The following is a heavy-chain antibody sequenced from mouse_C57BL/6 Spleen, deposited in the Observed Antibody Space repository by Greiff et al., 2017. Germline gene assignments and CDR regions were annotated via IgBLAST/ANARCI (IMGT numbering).Heavy chain of an antibody. CDR2: ISSGSSTI. CDR1: GFTFSDYG. J-gene: IGHJ1*03. D-gene: IGHD2-5*01. Sequence: EVHLVESGGGLVKPGGSLKLSCAASGFTFSDYGMHWVRQAPEKGLEWVAYISSGSSTIYYADTVKGRFTIPRDNAKNTLFLQMTSLRSEDTTMYYCARGYSNYDWYFDVWGTGTTVTVSS. V-gene: IGHV5-17*01. CDR3: ARGYSNYDWYFDV.